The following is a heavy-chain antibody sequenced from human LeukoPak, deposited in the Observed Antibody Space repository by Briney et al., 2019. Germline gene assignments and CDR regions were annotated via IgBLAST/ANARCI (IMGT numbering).Heavy chain of an antibody. D-gene: IGHD3-9*01. V-gene: IGHV3-11*01. J-gene: IGHJ3*02. CDR3: ARERAYDILSNDAFDI. CDR1: GFTFSDYY. Sequence: GGSLRLSCAASGFTFSDYYMSWIRQAPGKGLEWVSYISSSGSTIYYADSVKGRFTISRDNAKNSLYLQMNSLRAEDTAVYYCARERAYDILSNDAFDIWGQGTMVTVSS. CDR2: ISSSGSTI.